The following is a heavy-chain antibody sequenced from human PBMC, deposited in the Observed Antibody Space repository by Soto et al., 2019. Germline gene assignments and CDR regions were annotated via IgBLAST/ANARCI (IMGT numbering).Heavy chain of an antibody. V-gene: IGHV4-38-2*01. CDR3: INRGGLSRADS. D-gene: IGHD2-15*01. CDR1: SYSGAPGGY. CDR2: FHRSGPT. J-gene: IGHJ5*01. Sequence: SETLSLTCDVSSYSGAPGGYWGCIRQPPGAGLGWLGCFHRSGPTDDRPSRRSRLAISVDMAKSKVSLSLASVNAADTAICYCINRGGLSRADSWGRGILVTVSS.